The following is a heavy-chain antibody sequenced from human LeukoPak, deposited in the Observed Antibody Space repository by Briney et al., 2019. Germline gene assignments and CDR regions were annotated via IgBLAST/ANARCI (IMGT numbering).Heavy chain of an antibody. CDR1: GGTFSSYA. D-gene: IGHD3-10*01. CDR3: ARDRPYYGSGSSLKMGDY. J-gene: IGHJ4*02. CDR2: INPNSGGT. V-gene: IGHV1-2*02. Sequence: GSSVKVSCKASGGTFSSYAISWVRQAPGQGLEWMGWINPNSGGTNYAQKFQGRVTMTRDTSISTAYMELSRLRSDDTAVYYCARDRPYYGSGSSLKMGDYWGQGTLVTVSS.